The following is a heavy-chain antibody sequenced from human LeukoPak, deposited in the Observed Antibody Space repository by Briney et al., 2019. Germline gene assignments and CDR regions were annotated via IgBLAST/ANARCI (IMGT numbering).Heavy chain of an antibody. CDR1: GFTFSSYG. V-gene: IGHV3-30*02. D-gene: IGHD3-22*01. J-gene: IGHJ3*02. CDR3: ARDRVYYYDSSGYYFWGRRVERPKPLGNAFDI. Sequence: GGSLRLSCAASGFTFSSYGMHWVRQAPGKGLEWVAFIRYDGSNKYYAGSVKGRFTISRDNSKNTLYLQMNSLRADDTAVYYCARDRVYYYDSSGYYFWGRRVERPKPLGNAFDIWGQGTMVTVSS. CDR2: IRYDGSNK.